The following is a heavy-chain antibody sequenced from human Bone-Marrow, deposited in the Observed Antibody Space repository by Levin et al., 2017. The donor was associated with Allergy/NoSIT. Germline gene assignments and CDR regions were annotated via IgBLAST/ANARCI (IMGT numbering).Heavy chain of an antibody. CDR2: IIPIFGTA. D-gene: IGHD2-2*01. V-gene: IGHV1-69*13. CDR1: GGTFSSYA. Sequence: SVKVSCKASGGTFSSYAISWVRQAPGQGLEWMGGIIPIFGTANYAQKFQGRVTITADESTSTAYMELSSLRSEDTAVYYCARDHHRPDCSSTSCYVRAKYNWYDPWGQGTLVTVSS. CDR3: ARDHHRPDCSSTSCYVRAKYNWYDP. J-gene: IGHJ5*02.